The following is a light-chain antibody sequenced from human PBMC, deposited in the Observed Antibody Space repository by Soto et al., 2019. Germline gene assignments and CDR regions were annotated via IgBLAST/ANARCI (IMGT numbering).Light chain of an antibody. CDR3: QQRCAWPLT. Sequence: EIVLTQSPATLSLSPGERATLSCRASQSVSSYLAWYQQKPGQAPRLLIYDTSNRAGGVPARFSGSGSATDFTLTINSLEPEDFAVYYCQQRCAWPLTFGGGTKVEIK. CDR2: DTS. CDR1: QSVSSY. V-gene: IGKV3-11*01. J-gene: IGKJ4*01.